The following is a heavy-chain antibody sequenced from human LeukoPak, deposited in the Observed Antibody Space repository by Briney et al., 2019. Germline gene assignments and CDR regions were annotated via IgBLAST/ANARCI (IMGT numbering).Heavy chain of an antibody. CDR2: ISVSGDWT. V-gene: IGHV3-23*01. J-gene: IGHJ4*02. CDR3: ANYRQSITAAGNSREFADY. D-gene: IGHD6-13*01. CDR1: GFTFSSYY. Sequence: PGGSLRLSCEASGFTFSSYYMIWGRQAPGKGLEWVSVISVSGDWTYYADSVKGRFTISRDNSKNTLYLQMNSLRAEDTAVYYCANYRQSITAAGNSREFADYWGQGTLVTVSS.